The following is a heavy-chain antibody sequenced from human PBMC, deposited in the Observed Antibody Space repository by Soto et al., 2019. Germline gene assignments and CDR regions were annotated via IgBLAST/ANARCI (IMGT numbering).Heavy chain of an antibody. CDR1: GGSFSGYY. D-gene: IGHD3-10*01. V-gene: IGHV4-34*01. Sequence: SETLSLTCAVYGGSFSGYYWSWIRQPPGKGLEWIGEINHSGSTNYNPSLKSRVTISVDTSKNQFSLKLSSVTAADTAVYYCARRRGDVLLWFGELLQRSYYFDYWGQGTLVTVS. CDR2: INHSGST. CDR3: ARRRGDVLLWFGELLQRSYYFDY. J-gene: IGHJ4*02.